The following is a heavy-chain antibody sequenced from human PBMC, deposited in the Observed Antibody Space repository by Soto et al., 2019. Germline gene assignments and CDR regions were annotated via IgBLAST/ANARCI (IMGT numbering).Heavy chain of an antibody. V-gene: IGHV4-39*01. CDR2: IYYSGST. CDR3: ARQPLRPTVTYQDLRLMDV. CDR1: GGSISSSSYY. Sequence: PSETLSLTCTVSGGSISSSSYYWGWIRQPPGKGLEWIGSIYYSGSTYYNPSLKSRVTTSVDTSKNQFSLKLSSVTAADTAVYYCARQPLRPTVTYQDLRLMDVWGQGTTVNVSS. D-gene: IGHD4-17*01. J-gene: IGHJ6*02.